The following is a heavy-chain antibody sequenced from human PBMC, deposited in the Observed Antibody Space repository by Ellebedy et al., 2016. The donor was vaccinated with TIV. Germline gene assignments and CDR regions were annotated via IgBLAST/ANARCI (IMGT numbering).Heavy chain of an antibody. CDR1: GFTFSSYG. D-gene: IGHD2-21*01. V-gene: IGHV3-33*01. CDR2: IWYDGSNK. CDR3: ARERRFCGNECFLYYYYGMDV. J-gene: IGHJ6*02. Sequence: GESLKISCAASGFTFSSYGMHWVRQAPGKGLEWVAVIWYDGSNKYYADSVKGRFTISRDNSKNTLYLQMNSLRDEDTAVDYCARERRFCGNECFLYYYYGMDVWGQGTTVTVSS.